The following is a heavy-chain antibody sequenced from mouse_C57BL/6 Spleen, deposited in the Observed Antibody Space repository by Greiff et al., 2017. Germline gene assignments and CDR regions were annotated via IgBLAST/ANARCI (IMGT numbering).Heavy chain of an antibody. J-gene: IGHJ2*01. D-gene: IGHD2-1*01. Sequence: QVQLQQPGAELVKPGASVKLSCKASGYTFTSYWMQWVKQRPGQGLEWIGEIDPSDSYTNYNQKFKGKATLTVDTSSSTAYMQLSSLTSEDSAVYYCARRGIYGNYSYYFDYWGQGTTLTVSS. CDR2: IDPSDSYT. CDR1: GYTFTSYW. CDR3: ARRGIYGNYSYYFDY. V-gene: IGHV1-50*01.